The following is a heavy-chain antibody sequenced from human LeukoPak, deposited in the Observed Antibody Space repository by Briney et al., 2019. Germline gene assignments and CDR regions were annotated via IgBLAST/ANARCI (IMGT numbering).Heavy chain of an antibody. J-gene: IGHJ3*02. CDR2: IIPIFGTA. CDR1: GGTFSSYA. D-gene: IGHD3-22*01. CDR3: ARRYYDSSELAFDI. V-gene: IGHV1-69*13. Sequence: GASVKVSCKAYGGTFSSYAISWVRQAPGQGLEWMGGIIPIFGTANYAQKFQGRVTITADESTSTAYMELSSLRSEDTAVYYCARRYYDSSELAFDIWGQGTMVTVSS.